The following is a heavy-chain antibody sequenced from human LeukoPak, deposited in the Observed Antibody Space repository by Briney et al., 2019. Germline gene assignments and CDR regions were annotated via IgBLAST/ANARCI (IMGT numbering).Heavy chain of an antibody. J-gene: IGHJ3*02. CDR2: INGNGGNT. Sequence: GGSLRLSCAASGFTFNNYAMSWVRQTPGKGLEWVSGINGNGGNTHYTDSVKGRFTISRDNSKNTLYLQMNSLRAEDTAVYYCARGLAARRGAFDIWGQGTMVTVSS. V-gene: IGHV3-23*01. CDR1: GFTFNNYA. D-gene: IGHD6-6*01. CDR3: ARGLAARRGAFDI.